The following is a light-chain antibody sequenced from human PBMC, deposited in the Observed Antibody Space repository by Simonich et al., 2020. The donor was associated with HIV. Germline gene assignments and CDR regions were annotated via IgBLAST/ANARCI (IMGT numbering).Light chain of an antibody. V-gene: IGKV3-15*01. J-gene: IGKJ1*01. CDR3: QQYGSSPGGT. Sequence: EIVMTQSPATLSVSPGERAALSCRASQSVSSNLAWYQQKPGQAPRLLIYAASTRATGIPARFSGSGSGTEFTLTISSLQSEDFAVYYCQQYGSSPGGTFGQGTKVEIK. CDR1: QSVSSN. CDR2: AAS.